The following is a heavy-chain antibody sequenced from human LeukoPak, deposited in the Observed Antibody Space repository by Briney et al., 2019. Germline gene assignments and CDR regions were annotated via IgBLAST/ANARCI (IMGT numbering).Heavy chain of an antibody. Sequence: GGSLRLSCAASGFTFISYTMNWVRQAPGKGLEWASSISSSSSYIYYADSVKGRFTISRDNAKNSLYLQMNSLRAEDTAVYYCARDAYYDSIGYHFDYWGQGTLVTVSS. CDR1: GFTFISYT. V-gene: IGHV3-21*01. CDR3: ARDAYYDSIGYHFDY. J-gene: IGHJ4*02. CDR2: ISSSSSYI. D-gene: IGHD3-22*01.